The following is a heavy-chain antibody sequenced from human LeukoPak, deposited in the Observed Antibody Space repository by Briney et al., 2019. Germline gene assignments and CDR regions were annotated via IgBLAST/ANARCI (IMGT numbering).Heavy chain of an antibody. V-gene: IGHV3-30*18. CDR1: GFTFSSYG. D-gene: IGHD1-26*01. J-gene: IGHJ4*02. CDR3: AKDVGWELLG. Sequence: GGSLRLSCAASGFTFSSYGMHWVRQAPGKGLEWVAVISYDGSNKYYADSVKGRFTISRDNSKNTLYLQMNSLRAEDTAVYYCAKDVGWELLGWGQGTLVTVSS. CDR2: ISYDGSNK.